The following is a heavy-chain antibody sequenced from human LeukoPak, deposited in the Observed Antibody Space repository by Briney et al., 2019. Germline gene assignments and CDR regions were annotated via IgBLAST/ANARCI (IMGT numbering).Heavy chain of an antibody. V-gene: IGHV1-18*01. J-gene: IGHJ1*01. CDR1: GYTFTSYG. CDR2: ISVDKGNT. CDR3: AMDTYCGGDCYLYLPHYFQY. D-gene: IGHD2-21*02. Sequence: ASVKVSCKASGYTFTSYGITWVRQAPGQGLECMGWISVDKGNTNYAQSLQGRVTMTTDTSTNTAYMELRSLRSDDTAIYYCAMDTYCGGDCYLYLPHYFQYWGQGPPVTVSS.